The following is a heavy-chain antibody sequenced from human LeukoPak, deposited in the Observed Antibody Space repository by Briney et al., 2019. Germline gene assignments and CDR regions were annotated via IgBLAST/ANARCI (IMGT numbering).Heavy chain of an antibody. Sequence: PGGSLRPSCAASGFTFSSNYMSWVRQAPGKGLEWVSAIYSGDTTYYADSVKGRFTISRDNPKNTLYLQMNSLRAEDTAVYHCANGWSPDYWGRGTLVTVSS. CDR3: ANGWSPDY. CDR2: IYSGDTT. CDR1: GFTFSSNY. V-gene: IGHV3-53*01. J-gene: IGHJ4*02. D-gene: IGHD2-15*01.